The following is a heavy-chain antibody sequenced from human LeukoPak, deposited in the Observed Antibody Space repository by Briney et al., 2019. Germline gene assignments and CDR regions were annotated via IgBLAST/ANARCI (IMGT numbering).Heavy chain of an antibody. CDR2: ISSSSRYI. V-gene: IGHV3-21*01. Sequence: GGSLRLSCTASGFTFSSYSMNWVRQAPGKGLEWVSPISSSSRYIYYADSVKGRFTISRDNGKNSLYLQMNSLRAEDTAVYYCARDLTTSSTAYFHHWGQGTLVTVSS. D-gene: IGHD6-6*01. J-gene: IGHJ1*01. CDR3: ARDLTTSSTAYFHH. CDR1: GFTFSSYS.